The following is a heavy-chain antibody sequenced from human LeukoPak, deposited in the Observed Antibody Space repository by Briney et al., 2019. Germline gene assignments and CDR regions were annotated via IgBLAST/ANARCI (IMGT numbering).Heavy chain of an antibody. Sequence: EGSLRLSCAASGFTFSTYGMRWVRQAPGKGLEWVAFMRNDGSNKYYADSVRGRFTISRDNSKNTLYLQMNSLRAEDTAVYYCAKANTGGGSNNLGYFHHWGQGTLVTVSS. CDR2: MRNDGSNK. J-gene: IGHJ1*01. D-gene: IGHD3-16*01. CDR3: AKANTGGGSNNLGYFHH. CDR1: GFTFSTYG. V-gene: IGHV3-30*02.